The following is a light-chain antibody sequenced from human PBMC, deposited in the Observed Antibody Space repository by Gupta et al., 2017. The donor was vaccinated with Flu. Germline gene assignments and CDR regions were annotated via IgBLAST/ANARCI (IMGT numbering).Light chain of an antibody. CDR1: QSVSSSY. J-gene: IGKJ1*01. CDR2: GAS. V-gene: IGKV3-20*01. CDR3: QRNGSSPPRT. Sequence: EIVLTQSPGTLSLSPGERATLSCRARQSVSSSYLAWYKHKPGQAPRLLIHGASSRDTGIADRYSGSGYGTDLTLTISRRELEASAVYYCQRNGSSPPRTFGQGTKVEIK.